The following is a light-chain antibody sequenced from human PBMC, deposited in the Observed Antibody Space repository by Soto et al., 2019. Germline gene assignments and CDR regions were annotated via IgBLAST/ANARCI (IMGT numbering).Light chain of an antibody. CDR3: HQYDSSPLT. J-gene: IGKJ4*01. CDR2: GAS. CDR1: QSVSSSY. Sequence: EIGLTQSPGTLSLSPGERATLSCRASQSVSSSYLAWYQQKPGQAPRLLSYGASSSATGIPDRFSGSGSGTDFTLTISRLEPEDFAVYYCHQYDSSPLTFGGGTKLEIK. V-gene: IGKV3-20*01.